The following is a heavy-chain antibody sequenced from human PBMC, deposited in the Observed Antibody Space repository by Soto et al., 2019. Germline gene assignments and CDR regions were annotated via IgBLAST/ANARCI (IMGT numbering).Heavy chain of an antibody. Sequence: QLQLQESGPGLVKPSETLSLTCTVSGVSITNTSYYWGWIRQPPGKGLEWIGTIYFSGSNFYNPSLKSRLTISVDTSKNQFSLRLSSVTAADTAVYYCARHGSYWGQGTLVAASS. CDR3: ARHGSY. CDR1: GVSITNTSYY. J-gene: IGHJ4*02. CDR2: IYFSGSN. V-gene: IGHV4-39*01.